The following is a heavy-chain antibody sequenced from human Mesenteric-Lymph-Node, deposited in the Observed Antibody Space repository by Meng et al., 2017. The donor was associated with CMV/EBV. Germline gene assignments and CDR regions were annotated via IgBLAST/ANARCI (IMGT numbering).Heavy chain of an antibody. CDR2: IYYSGST. CDR3: ARELEQGDYFDY. Sequence: GSLRLSCTVSGGSISSYYWSWIRQPPGKGLEWIGYIYYSGSTNYNPSLKSRVTISVDTSKNQFSLKLSSVTAADTAVYYCARELEQGDYFDYWGQGTLVTVSS. V-gene: IGHV4-59*01. J-gene: IGHJ4*02. CDR1: GGSISSYY. D-gene: IGHD1/OR15-1a*01.